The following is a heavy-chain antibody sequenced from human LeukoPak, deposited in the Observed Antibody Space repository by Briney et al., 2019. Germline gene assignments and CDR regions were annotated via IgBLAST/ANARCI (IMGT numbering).Heavy chain of an antibody. D-gene: IGHD3-22*01. Sequence: ASVKLSCKSSGYTFTSYYMHWVRQAPGQGLEWMGIINPSGGITSYAQKFQGRVTMTIATSTSTVYMELSSLRSEDTAVYYCARSNNYYESSGYYAKSRRDFDYWGQGTLVTVSS. J-gene: IGHJ4*02. V-gene: IGHV1-46*01. CDR2: INPSGGIT. CDR1: GYTFTSYY. CDR3: ARSNNYYESSGYYAKSRRDFDY.